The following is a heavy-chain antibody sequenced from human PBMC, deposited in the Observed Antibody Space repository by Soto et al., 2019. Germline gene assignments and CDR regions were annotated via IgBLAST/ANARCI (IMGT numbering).Heavy chain of an antibody. V-gene: IGHV4-30-4*01. D-gene: IGHD3-16*01. CDR1: GGSISTVNDF. J-gene: IGHJ4*02. CDR3: ARGPPHV. Sequence: PSETLSLTCTVSGGSISTVNDFWSWIRQPPDKALEWIWHIWHGGTYNNPSLESRLTISLDPSKNQFSLKLIFVTAADTAVYYCARGPPHVWGQGILVTVSS. CDR2: IWHGGT.